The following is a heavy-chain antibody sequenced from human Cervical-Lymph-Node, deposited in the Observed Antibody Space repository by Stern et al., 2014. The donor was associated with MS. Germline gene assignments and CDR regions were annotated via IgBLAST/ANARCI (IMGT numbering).Heavy chain of an antibody. CDR3: TRALRIADRPSPGGHWFDP. V-gene: IGHV1-2*02. CDR2: INPKSGGT. D-gene: IGHD6-6*01. J-gene: IGHJ5*02. CDR1: GYIFTDYY. Sequence: QVQLVESGAEVEKPGASVKVSCKASGYIFTDYYLHWVRQAPGQGLEWMGRINPKSGGTSYAQSFQGRVTLTRDTSITTAYMDLSRLTSDDTAVYYCTRALRIADRPSPGGHWFDPWGKGTLVIVSS.